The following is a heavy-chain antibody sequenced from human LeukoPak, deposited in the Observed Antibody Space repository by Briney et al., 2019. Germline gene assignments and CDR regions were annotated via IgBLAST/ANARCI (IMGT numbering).Heavy chain of an antibody. CDR1: GYSFGNYW. Sequence: GESLKISCKGSGYSFGNYWIGWVRQMPGKGLEWVGIILPGNSDTRYSPSFQGQVTMSADKSISTAYLQWSSLRAADTAMYYCARQYYDILTDPNYSDSWGQGTLVTVSS. J-gene: IGHJ5*01. CDR3: ARQYYDILTDPNYSDS. V-gene: IGHV5-51*01. CDR2: ILPGNSDT. D-gene: IGHD3-9*01.